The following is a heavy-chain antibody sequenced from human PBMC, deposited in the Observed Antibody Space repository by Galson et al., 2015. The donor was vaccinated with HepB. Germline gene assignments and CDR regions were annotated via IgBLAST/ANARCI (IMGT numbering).Heavy chain of an antibody. CDR2: IDWDDDK. CDR1: GFSLSTSGMC. Sequence: PALVKPTQTLTLTCTFSGFSLSTSGMCVSWIRQPPGKALEWLARIDWDDDKYYSTSLKTRLTISKDTSKNQVVLTMTNMDPVNTATYYCARIPNSGSLFDYWGQGTLVTVSS. CDR3: ARIPNSGSLFDY. J-gene: IGHJ4*02. V-gene: IGHV2-70*11. D-gene: IGHD1-26*01.